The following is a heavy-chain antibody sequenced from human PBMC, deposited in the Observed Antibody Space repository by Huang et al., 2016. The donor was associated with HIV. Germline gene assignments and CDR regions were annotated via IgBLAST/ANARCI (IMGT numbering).Heavy chain of an antibody. CDR3: ARSEPSRYYFDY. J-gene: IGHJ4*02. CDR2: ISNEGSTK. V-gene: IGHV3-30-3*01. Sequence: QVQLVESGGGVVQPGTSLRLSCAASGFPFSNYAMNWGRQAPGKGLEGVAVISNEGSTKYYADSVKGRFTISRDNSKNTVYLQMNSLRAEDTAVYYCARSEPSRYYFDYWGQGTLVTVSS. CDR1: GFPFSNYA.